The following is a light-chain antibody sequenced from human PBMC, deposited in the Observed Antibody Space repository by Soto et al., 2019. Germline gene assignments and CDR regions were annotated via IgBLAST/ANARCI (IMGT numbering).Light chain of an antibody. CDR1: QSVSSSH. CDR2: DAS. V-gene: IGKV3-20*01. J-gene: IGKJ1*01. CDR3: QEYGSSRT. Sequence: DIVLTQSPGTLSLSPGERATLSCRASQSVSSSHLAWYQQKPGQAPRLLIYDASSRATGFPDRFSGSGSGTDFTLTISRLEPEDFAVYYCQEYGSSRTFGQGTKVEIK.